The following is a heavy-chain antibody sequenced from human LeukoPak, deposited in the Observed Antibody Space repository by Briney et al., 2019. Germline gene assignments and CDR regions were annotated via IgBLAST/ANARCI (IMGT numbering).Heavy chain of an antibody. CDR3: ARGAYGRANSHYFYGLDV. CDR1: GFIFTTYT. V-gene: IGHV3-30*09. CDR2: ISYDGSDQ. J-gene: IGHJ6*02. Sequence: GGSLRLSCAASGFIFTTYTMHWVRQAPGKGLEWVAVISYDGSDQYYAGSVKGRFAISRDNLKNTLYLQMDRLRAEDTAVYYCARGAYGRANSHYFYGLDVWGQGATVTVS. D-gene: IGHD4-23*01.